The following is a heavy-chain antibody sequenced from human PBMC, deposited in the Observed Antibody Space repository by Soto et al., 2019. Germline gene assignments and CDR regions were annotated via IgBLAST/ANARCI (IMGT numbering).Heavy chain of an antibody. CDR2: IIPIFGTA. CDR3: ARDPIYCGSNSCSGLNWFDP. V-gene: IGHV1-69*06. CDR1: GGTFSSYA. Sequence: SVKVSCKASGGTFSSYAISWVRQAPGQGLEWMGGIIPIFGTANYAQKFQGRVTITADKSTSTAYMELSSLRSEDTAVYYCARDPIYCGSNSCSGLNWFDPWGQGTLVTVSS. J-gene: IGHJ5*02. D-gene: IGHD2-2*01.